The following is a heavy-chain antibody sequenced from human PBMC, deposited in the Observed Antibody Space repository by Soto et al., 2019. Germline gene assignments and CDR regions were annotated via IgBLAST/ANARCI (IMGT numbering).Heavy chain of an antibody. Sequence: QVQLAQSGVEVKKPGASVKVSCKAFGYTFTRNGISWVRQAPGQGLEWMGWISVYNGNTNYAQKFQGRVTMTTDTSRSTAYMELRSLRSDDTAVYYCARDGIAVADDSYYGMDVWGQGTTVTVSS. CDR2: ISVYNGNT. CDR3: ARDGIAVADDSYYGMDV. D-gene: IGHD6-19*01. CDR1: GYTFTRNG. J-gene: IGHJ6*02. V-gene: IGHV1-18*01.